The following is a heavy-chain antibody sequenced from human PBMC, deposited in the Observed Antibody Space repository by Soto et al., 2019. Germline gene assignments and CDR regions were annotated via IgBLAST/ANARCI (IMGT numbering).Heavy chain of an antibody. CDR3: ARALASRFMEWPRLDT. CDR2: ISYSGTT. V-gene: IGHV4-30-4*01. J-gene: IGHJ5*02. CDR1: GASISSGDYY. Sequence: TSETLSLTCTVSGASISSGDYYWSWIRQPPGKGLEWIAYISYSGTTYYNPSLKSRVTISVDTSRNQFSLKLNSVNAADTAVYYCARALASRFMEWPRLDTWGQGSLVTVSS. D-gene: IGHD3-3*01.